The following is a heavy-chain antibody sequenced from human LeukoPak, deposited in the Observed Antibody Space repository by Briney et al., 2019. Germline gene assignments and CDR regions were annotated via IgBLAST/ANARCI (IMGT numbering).Heavy chain of an antibody. CDR1: GFTFSSYA. V-gene: IGHV3-30-3*01. CDR2: ISYDGSNK. Sequence: GGSLRLSCAASGFTFSSYAMHWVRQAPGKGLEWVTVISYDGSNKYYADSVKGRFTISRDNSKNTLYLQMNGLRAEDTAVYYCARDATINVDTAMAFDYWGQGTLVTVSS. CDR3: ARDATINVDTAMAFDY. J-gene: IGHJ4*02. D-gene: IGHD5-18*01.